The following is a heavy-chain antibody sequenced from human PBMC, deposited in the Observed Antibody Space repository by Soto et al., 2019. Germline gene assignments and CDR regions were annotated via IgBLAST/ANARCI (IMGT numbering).Heavy chain of an antibody. CDR3: AKDMVGALDY. D-gene: IGHD1-26*01. CDR1: GFTFSSYG. CDR2: ISYDGSNK. Sequence: GGSLRLSCAASGFTFSSYGMHWVRQAPGKGLEWVAVISYDGSNKYYADSVKGRFTISRGNSKNTLYLQMNSLRAEDTAVYYCAKDMVGALDYWGQGTLVTVSS. J-gene: IGHJ4*02. V-gene: IGHV3-30*18.